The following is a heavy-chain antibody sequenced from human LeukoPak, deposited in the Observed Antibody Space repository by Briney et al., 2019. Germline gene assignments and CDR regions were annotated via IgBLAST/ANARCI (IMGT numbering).Heavy chain of an antibody. V-gene: IGHV3-15*01. Sequence: PGGSLRLSCATSGFTFSNAWMTWVRQAPGKGLEWVGRIKSKTDGGTTDYAAPVKVRFIISRDDSKNTLYLQMNSLKTEDTAVYYCSTYYYDISACPQSAWGQGTLVTVSS. CDR2: IKSKTDGGTT. CDR3: STYYYDISACPQSA. CDR1: GFTFSNAW. J-gene: IGHJ4*02. D-gene: IGHD3-22*01.